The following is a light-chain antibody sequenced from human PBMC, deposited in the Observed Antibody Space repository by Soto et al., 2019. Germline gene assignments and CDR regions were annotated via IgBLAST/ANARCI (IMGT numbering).Light chain of an antibody. J-gene: IGKJ2*01. CDR2: TAS. CDR1: QRVTTY. CDR3: QQSYSTPYT. Sequence: IQMTQSPSSLSASVGDRVTITCRASQRVTTYLNWYQQKPGKAPKLLISTASTLQRGVPSRFSGSGSGTDFTLTITTLRPGDFATYFCQQSYSTPYTFGQGTKLEIK. V-gene: IGKV1-39*01.